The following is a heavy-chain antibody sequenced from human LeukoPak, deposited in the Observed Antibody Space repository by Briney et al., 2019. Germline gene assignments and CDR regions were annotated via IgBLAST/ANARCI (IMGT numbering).Heavy chain of an antibody. V-gene: IGHV3-23*01. CDR1: GFTFSTSS. J-gene: IGHJ4*02. CDR2: FSGSSGRT. Sequence: GGSLRLPCAASGFTFSTSSMSWVRQAPGRGLEWVSLFSGSSGRTYYADSVKGRFTISRDNSKNTLYLHMNSLRAEDTAIYYCAKRYCSGGSCYHRYFDYWGQGTLVTVSS. D-gene: IGHD2-15*01. CDR3: AKRYCSGGSCYHRYFDY.